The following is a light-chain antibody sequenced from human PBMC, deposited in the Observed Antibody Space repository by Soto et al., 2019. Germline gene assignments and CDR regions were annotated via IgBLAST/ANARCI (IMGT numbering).Light chain of an antibody. Sequence: QSVLTQSPSASGTPGQRVSISCSGGTSNIGTNTVSWYQHVPGTAPKLLIYSNDQRPSAVPGRFSGSKSGTSASLAISGLLSEDEADYYCATWDDSLNVVFGGGTKLTV. CDR2: SND. CDR1: TSNIGTNT. J-gene: IGLJ2*01. CDR3: ATWDDSLNVV. V-gene: IGLV1-44*01.